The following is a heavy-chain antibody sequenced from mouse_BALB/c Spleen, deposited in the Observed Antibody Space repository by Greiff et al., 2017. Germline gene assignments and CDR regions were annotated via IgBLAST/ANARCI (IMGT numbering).Heavy chain of an antibody. Sequence: EVQRVESGPELVKPGASVKMSCKASGYTFTSYVMHWVKQKPGQGLEWIGYINPYNDGTKYNEKFKGKATLTSDKSSSTAYMELSSLTSEDSAVYYCARDSLYGSSYIDYWGQGTTLTVSS. CDR2: INPYNDGT. CDR3: ARDSLYGSSYIDY. D-gene: IGHD1-1*01. CDR1: GYTFTSYV. J-gene: IGHJ2*01. V-gene: IGHV1-14*01.